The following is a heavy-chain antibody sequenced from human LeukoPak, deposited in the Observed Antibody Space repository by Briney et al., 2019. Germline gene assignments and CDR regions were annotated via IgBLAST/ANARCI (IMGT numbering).Heavy chain of an antibody. J-gene: IGHJ4*02. V-gene: IGHV4-34*01. CDR2: INHSGST. CDR3: ARGIVVVPAAPYYFDY. Sequence: SETLSLTCAVYGGSFSGYYWSWIRRPPEKGLEWIGEINHSGSTNYNPSLKSRVTISVDTSKNQFSLKLSSVTAADTAVYYCARGIVVVPAAPYYFDYWGQATLVTVSS. CDR1: GGSFSGYY. D-gene: IGHD2-2*01.